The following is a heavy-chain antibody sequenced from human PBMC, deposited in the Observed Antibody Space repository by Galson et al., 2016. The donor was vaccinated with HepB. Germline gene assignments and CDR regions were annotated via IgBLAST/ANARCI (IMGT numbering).Heavy chain of an antibody. CDR3: TTSVGANELDY. CDR1: GFTFSHAW. D-gene: IGHD1-26*01. V-gene: IGHV3-15*07. CDR2: ITSKGDGETT. Sequence: SLRLPCAGAGFTFSHAWLNWVRQAPGKGLEWVGRITSKGDGETTDYAAPVKGRFTVSRDDSKNTLYLQMNGLKTEDTAVYHCTTSVGANELDYWGRGTLVTVSS. J-gene: IGHJ4*02.